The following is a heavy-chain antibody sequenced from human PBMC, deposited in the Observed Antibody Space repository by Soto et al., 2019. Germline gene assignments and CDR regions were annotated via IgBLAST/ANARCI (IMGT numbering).Heavy chain of an antibody. D-gene: IGHD3-16*02. CDR2: IWYDGSNK. J-gene: IGHJ4*02. CDR1: GFTFSSYG. CDR3: ARDGGYDYVWGSYRFSPGYYFDY. V-gene: IGHV3-33*01. Sequence: QVQLVESGGAVVQPGRSLRLSCAASGFTFSSYGMHWVRQAPGKGLEWVAVIWYDGSNKYYADSVKGRFTISRNNYENSLYLQMNRRRAEDTAVYYCARDGGYDYVWGSYRFSPGYYFDYWGQGTLVTVSS.